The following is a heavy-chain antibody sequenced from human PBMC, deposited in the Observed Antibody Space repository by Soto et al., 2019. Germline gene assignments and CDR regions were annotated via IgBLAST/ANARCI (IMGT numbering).Heavy chain of an antibody. J-gene: IGHJ5*02. Sequence: PGESLKISCKGSGYSFTSYWIGWVRQMPGKGLEWMGIIYPGDSDTRYSPSFQGQVTISADKSISTAYLQWSSLKASDTAMYYCARTEMYYYDSSGYTWNWFDPWGQGTLVTVSS. V-gene: IGHV5-51*01. CDR2: IYPGDSDT. CDR3: ARTEMYYYDSSGYTWNWFDP. D-gene: IGHD3-22*01. CDR1: GYSFTSYW.